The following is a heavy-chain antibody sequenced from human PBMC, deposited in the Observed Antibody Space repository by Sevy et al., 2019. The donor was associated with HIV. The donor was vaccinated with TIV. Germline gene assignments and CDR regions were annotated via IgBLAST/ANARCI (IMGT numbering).Heavy chain of an antibody. D-gene: IGHD3-3*01. CDR2: ISSSGSTI. J-gene: IGHJ6*02. V-gene: IGHV3-11*01. Sequence: GGSLRLSCAASGFTFSDYYMSWIRQAPGKGLEWVSYISSSGSTIYYADSVKGRFTISRDNAKNSQYLQMNSLRAEDTAVYYCARQYYDFWSGYSKDYYYYGMDVWGQGTTVTVSS. CDR1: GFTFSDYY. CDR3: ARQYYDFWSGYSKDYYYYGMDV.